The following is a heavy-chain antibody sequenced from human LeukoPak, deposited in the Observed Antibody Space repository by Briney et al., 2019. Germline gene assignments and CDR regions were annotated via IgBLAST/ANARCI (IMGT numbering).Heavy chain of an antibody. D-gene: IGHD2-21*01. CDR3: ARALFGAYFDY. V-gene: IGHV4-34*01. CDR1: GGSFSGYY. CDR2: INHSGST. Sequence: SETLSLTCAVYGGSFSGYYWSWIRQPPGKGLEWIGEINHSGSTNYNPSLKSRVTISVDTSKNQFSLKLSTVTAADTAVYYCARALFGAYFDYWGQGTLVTVSS. J-gene: IGHJ4*02.